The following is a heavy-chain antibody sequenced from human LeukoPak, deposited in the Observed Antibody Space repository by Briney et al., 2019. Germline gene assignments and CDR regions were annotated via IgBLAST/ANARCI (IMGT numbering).Heavy chain of an antibody. Sequence: SETLSLTCAVYGGSFSGYYWSWIRQPPGKGLEWIGEINHSGSTNYNPSLKSRVTISVDTSKNQFSLKLSSVTAADTAVYYCRVCYYDSSGSDYWGQGTLVTVSS. CDR2: INHSGST. J-gene: IGHJ4*02. CDR3: RVCYYDSSGSDY. CDR1: GGSFSGYY. D-gene: IGHD3-22*01. V-gene: IGHV4-34*01.